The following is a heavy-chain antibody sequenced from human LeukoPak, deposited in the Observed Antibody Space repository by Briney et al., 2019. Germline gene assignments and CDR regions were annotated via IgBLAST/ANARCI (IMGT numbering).Heavy chain of an antibody. CDR2: IYPGDSDT. V-gene: IGHV5-51*01. J-gene: IGHJ6*03. D-gene: IGHD6-19*01. CDR1: GYSFTNYW. CDR3: ARHYRYRAVAGTWGYYYYYYMDV. Sequence: GESLKISCKGSGYSFTNYWIGWVRQMPGKGLEWMGIIYPGDSDTRYSPSFQGQVTISADKSISTAYLQWSSLKASDTAMYYCARHYRYRAVAGTWGYYYYYYMDVWGKGTTVTVSS.